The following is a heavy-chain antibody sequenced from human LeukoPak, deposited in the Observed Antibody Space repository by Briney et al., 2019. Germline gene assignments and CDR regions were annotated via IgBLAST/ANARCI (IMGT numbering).Heavy chain of an antibody. J-gene: IGHJ3*02. CDR1: GDSISAYY. CDR3: ARLLDYDNSGDPDTFDI. Sequence: SETLSLTCTFSGDSISAYYWTWIRQTPGKGLEGLDWIALIHYNGRTRYNPSLKSRVTISLDTSNNLFFLHLRSVTAADTAMYFCARLLDYDNSGDPDTFDIWGQGTMVTVSS. D-gene: IGHD3-22*01. V-gene: IGHV4-59*01. CDR2: IHYNGRT.